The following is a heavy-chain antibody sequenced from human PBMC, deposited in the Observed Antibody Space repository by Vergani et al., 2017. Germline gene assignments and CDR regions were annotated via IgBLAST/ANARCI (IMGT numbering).Heavy chain of an antibody. V-gene: IGHV3-9*01. D-gene: IGHD5-12*01. Sequence: EVQLLESGGGLVQPGGSLRLSCEASGITFWKFGMHWVRQGPGKGLEWVSGISWNSGAVDYADSVRGRFTISRDNAKNSLFLEMNSLRFEDTAVYFCTKGSVYYHDSAGHGYDPYTGFDRWGQGTLVSVSS. CDR2: ISWNSGAV. CDR3: TKGSVYYHDSAGHGYDPYTGFDR. CDR1: GITFWKFG. J-gene: IGHJ3*01.